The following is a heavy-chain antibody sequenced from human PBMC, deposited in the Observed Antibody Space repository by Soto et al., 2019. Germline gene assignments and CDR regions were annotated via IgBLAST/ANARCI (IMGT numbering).Heavy chain of an antibody. CDR2: IWYDGSNK. V-gene: IGHV3-33*01. Sequence: QVQLVESGGGVVQPGRSLRLSCAASGFTFSSYGMHWVRQAPGKGLEWVAVIWYDGSNKYYADSVKGRFTISRDNSKNTLYLQMNSLRADDTAVYYCARDEGIAVAAPDYWGQGTLVTVSS. D-gene: IGHD6-19*01. CDR3: ARDEGIAVAAPDY. CDR1: GFTFSSYG. J-gene: IGHJ4*02.